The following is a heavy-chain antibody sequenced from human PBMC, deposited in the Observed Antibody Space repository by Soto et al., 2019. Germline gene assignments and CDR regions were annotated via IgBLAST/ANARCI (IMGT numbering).Heavy chain of an antibody. D-gene: IGHD3-16*01. CDR1: GFIFSSYD. Sequence: GGSLRLSCAASGFIFSSYDVHWVRQAPGKGLEWVSVITTTGDTYYAASVKGRFTISRENAENSLYLQMNSLRAEDAAVYYCARGDPLIYVSSPYGHNYVMDVWGRGTTVTASS. CDR3: ARGDPLIYVSSPYGHNYVMDV. CDR2: ITTTGDT. V-gene: IGHV3-13*01. J-gene: IGHJ6*02.